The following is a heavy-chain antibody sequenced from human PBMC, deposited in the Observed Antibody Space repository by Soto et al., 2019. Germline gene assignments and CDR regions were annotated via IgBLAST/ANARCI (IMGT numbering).Heavy chain of an antibody. V-gene: IGHV3-7*01. CDR3: AREGAHWGSYMDA. CDR1: GFSFSSIW. J-gene: IGHJ6*03. Sequence: EVQLVESGGGLVQPGGSLRLSCAASGFSFSSIWMAWARQAPGKGLEWVANIKDDGSKRNYVDSVEGRFTISRDNARNSLSMRMNSLTAADTAVYYCAREGAHWGSYMDAWGKGTRVIVSS. CDR2: IKDDGSKR. D-gene: IGHD1-26*01.